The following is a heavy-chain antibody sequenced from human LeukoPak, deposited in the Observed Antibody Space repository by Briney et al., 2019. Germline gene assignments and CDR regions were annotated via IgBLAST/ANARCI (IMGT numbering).Heavy chain of an antibody. Sequence: SETLSLTCAVYGGSFSGYYWSWIRQPPGKGLEWIGEINHSGSTNYNPSLKSRVTISVDTSKNQFSLKLSSVTAADTAVYYCASSKGTIAAAGILNDWGQGTLVTVSS. CDR2: INHSGST. CDR3: ASSKGTIAAAGILND. D-gene: IGHD6-13*01. CDR1: GGSFSGYY. J-gene: IGHJ4*02. V-gene: IGHV4-34*01.